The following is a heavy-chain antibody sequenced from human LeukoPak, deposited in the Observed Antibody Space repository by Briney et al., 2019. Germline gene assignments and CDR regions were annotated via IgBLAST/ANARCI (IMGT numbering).Heavy chain of an antibody. CDR2: ISYDGSNK. CDR3: ARERPPRYSSSRFGGWFDP. V-gene: IGHV3-30*03. D-gene: IGHD6-6*01. J-gene: IGHJ5*02. CDR1: GYTFSSYG. Sequence: GGSLRLSCAASGYTFSSYGMHWVRQAPGKGLEWVAVISYDGSNKYYADSVKGRFTISRDNSKNTLYLQMNSLRAEDTAVYYCARERPPRYSSSRFGGWFDPWGQGTLVTVSS.